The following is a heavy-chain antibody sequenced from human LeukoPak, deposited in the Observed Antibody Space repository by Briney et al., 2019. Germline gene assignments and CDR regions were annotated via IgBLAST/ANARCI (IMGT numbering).Heavy chain of an antibody. CDR3: AREASGSDPNFDY. J-gene: IGHJ4*02. D-gene: IGHD3-10*01. CDR1: GFTLSSYS. CDR2: ISSSSSYI. Sequence: PGGSLRLSCAASGFTLSSYSMNWVRQAPGKGLEWVSSISSSSSYIYYADSVKGRFTISRDNAKNSLYLHMNSLRAEDTAVYYCAREASGSDPNFDYWGQGTLVTVSS. V-gene: IGHV3-21*01.